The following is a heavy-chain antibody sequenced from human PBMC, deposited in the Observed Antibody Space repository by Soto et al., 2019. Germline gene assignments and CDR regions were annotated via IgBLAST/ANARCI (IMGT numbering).Heavy chain of an antibody. Sequence: QVQLVESGGGVVQPGRSLRLSCGASGFTFSTNVMHWVRQSPGKGLEWVAFMSHDGKNKYYVDSVKGRFTISRDNSKNTLYLQRDSLRPEDTALYYFVKDKDRTWSFDYWGQGTLFTVSS. J-gene: IGHJ4*02. D-gene: IGHD2-8*02. CDR2: MSHDGKNK. CDR3: VKDKDRTWSFDY. V-gene: IGHV3-30*18. CDR1: GFTFSTNV.